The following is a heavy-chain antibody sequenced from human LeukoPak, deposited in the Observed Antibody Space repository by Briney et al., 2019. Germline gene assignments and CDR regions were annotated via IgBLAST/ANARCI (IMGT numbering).Heavy chain of an antibody. Sequence: HPGGSLRLSCAASGFTVSSNYMSWVRQAPGKGLEWVSVIYSGGSTYYADSVKGRFTISRDNSKNTLYLQMNSVRAEDTAVYYCARVRKEGYYDYYYYYMDVWGKGTTVTISS. CDR3: ARVRKEGYYDYYYYYMDV. CDR2: IYSGGST. V-gene: IGHV3-53*01. D-gene: IGHD3-22*01. J-gene: IGHJ6*03. CDR1: GFTVSSNY.